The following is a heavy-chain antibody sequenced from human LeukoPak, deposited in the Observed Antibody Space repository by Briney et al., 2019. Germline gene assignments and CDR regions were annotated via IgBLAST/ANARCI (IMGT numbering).Heavy chain of an antibody. Sequence: SETLSLTCAVYGGSFSAYYWSWIRQPPGKGLEWIGEINHSGSTNYNPSLKSRVTISVDTSKNQFSLKLSSVTAADTAVYYCARVARCTSCFDVDYWGQGTLVTVSS. V-gene: IGHV4-34*01. CDR1: GGSFSAYY. D-gene: IGHD2-2*01. CDR3: ARVARCTSCFDVDY. CDR2: INHSGST. J-gene: IGHJ4*02.